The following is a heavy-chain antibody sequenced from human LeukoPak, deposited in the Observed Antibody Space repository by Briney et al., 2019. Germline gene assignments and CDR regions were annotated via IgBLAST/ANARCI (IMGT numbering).Heavy chain of an antibody. CDR2: IKQDGSER. CDR1: GFTFRGFS. D-gene: IGHD3-10*01. CDR3: ARAGSYWHYVY. J-gene: IGHJ4*02. Sequence: GGSLRLSCAASGFTFRGFSMSWVRQSPTKGLEWVANIKQDGSERYYVDSVKGRFTISRDNAKNSLSLQMNNLRVEDTAVYYCARAGSYWHYVYWGQGTVVTVSS. V-gene: IGHV3-7*01.